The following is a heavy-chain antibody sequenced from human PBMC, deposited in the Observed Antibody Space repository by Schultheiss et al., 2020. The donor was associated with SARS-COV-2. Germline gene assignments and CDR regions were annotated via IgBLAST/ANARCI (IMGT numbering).Heavy chain of an antibody. CDR1: GFTFSSYG. CDR2: ISYDGSNK. V-gene: IGHV3-30*03. Sequence: GGSLRLSCAASGFTFSSYGMHWVRQAPGKGLEWVAVISYDGSNKYYADSVKGRFTISRDNSKNTLYLQMNSLRAEDTAVYYCARHRGIAARGYYYGMDVWGQGTTVTVSS. D-gene: IGHD6-6*01. CDR3: ARHRGIAARGYYYGMDV. J-gene: IGHJ6*02.